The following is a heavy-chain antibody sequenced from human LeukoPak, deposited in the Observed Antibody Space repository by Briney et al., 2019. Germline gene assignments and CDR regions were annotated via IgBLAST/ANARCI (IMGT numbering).Heavy chain of an antibody. V-gene: IGHV3-23*01. J-gene: IGHJ5*02. CDR1: GFTFSSYA. D-gene: IGHD2-15*01. Sequence: GGSLRLSCAASGFTFSSYAMSWVRQAPGKGLEWVSAISGSGGSTYYADSVKGRFTISRDNSKNTPYLQMNSLRAEDTAVYYCAKSRHIVVVVAAIGEWFDPWGQGTLVTVSS. CDR2: ISGSGGST. CDR3: AKSRHIVVVVAAIGEWFDP.